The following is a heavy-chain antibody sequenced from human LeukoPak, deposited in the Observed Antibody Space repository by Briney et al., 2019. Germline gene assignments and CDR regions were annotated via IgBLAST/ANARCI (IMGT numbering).Heavy chain of an antibody. J-gene: IGHJ4*02. Sequence: PGRSLRLSCAASGFTFSSYGMHWVRQAPGKGLEWVAVISYDGSNKYYADSVKGRFTISRDNSKNTLYLQMNSLRAEDTAVYYCAKDSQGLPGDYWGQGTLVTVSS. CDR3: AKDSQGLPGDY. V-gene: IGHV3-30*12. CDR2: ISYDGSNK. CDR1: GFTFSSYG. D-gene: IGHD5-18*01.